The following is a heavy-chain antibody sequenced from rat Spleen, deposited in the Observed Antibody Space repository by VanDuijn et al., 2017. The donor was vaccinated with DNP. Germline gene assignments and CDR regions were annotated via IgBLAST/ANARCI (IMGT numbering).Heavy chain of an antibody. V-gene: IGHV4-2*01. CDR1: GFNFRNYD. D-gene: IGHD1-11*01. CDR3: ARGPNYGGYADYFDY. CDR2: INKDSSTI. Sequence: EVKLVESGGGLVQPGKSLKLSCAASGFNFRNYDMAWVRQAPGKGLEWIGQINKDSSTITYIPSLKDKFTISRDNDQNTLYLQMSKLGSEDTAIYYCARGPNYGGYADYFDYWGQGVMVTVSS. J-gene: IGHJ2*01.